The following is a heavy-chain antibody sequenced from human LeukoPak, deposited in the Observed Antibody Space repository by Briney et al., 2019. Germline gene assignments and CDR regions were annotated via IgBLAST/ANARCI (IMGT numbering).Heavy chain of an antibody. CDR3: ARVRDGYNQEDAFDI. V-gene: IGHV3-7*01. D-gene: IGHD5-24*01. Sequence: PGGSLRLSCAASGFTFSSYWMSWVRQAPGKGLEWVANIKQDGSEKYYVDSVKGRFTISRDNSKNTLYLQMGSLRAEDMAVYYCARVRDGYNQEDAFDIWGQGTMVTVSS. CDR1: GFTFSSYW. J-gene: IGHJ3*02. CDR2: IKQDGSEK.